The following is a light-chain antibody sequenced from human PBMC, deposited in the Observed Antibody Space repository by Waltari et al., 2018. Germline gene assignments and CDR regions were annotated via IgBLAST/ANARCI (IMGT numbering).Light chain of an antibody. CDR3: QQRGNWPPIT. CDR1: ESVSDY. J-gene: IGKJ5*01. CDR2: DAS. V-gene: IGKV3-11*01. Sequence: IVLTQSPAPLSSSPGERATSPCRASESVSDYLAWYQQKPGQAPRLLIFDASNRASGIPARFRGSGSGTDFSLTISSLEPEDFAVYYCQQRGNWPPITFGQGTRLEVK.